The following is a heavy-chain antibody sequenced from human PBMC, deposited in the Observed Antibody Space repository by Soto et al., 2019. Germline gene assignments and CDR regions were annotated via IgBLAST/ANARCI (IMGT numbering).Heavy chain of an antibody. V-gene: IGHV3-7*01. D-gene: IGHD3-16*01. CDR3: STDKIPYDYVWGSYPNDAFDI. CDR1: GFTFSSYW. CDR2: IKQDGIEK. J-gene: IGHJ3*02. Sequence: GGSLRLSCAASGFTFSSYWISWVRQAPWKGLEWVANIKQDGIEKYYVGSVKGRFTISRDNAKNSLYLQMNSLRAEDTAVYYFSTDKIPYDYVWGSYPNDAFDILGQGTRITFSS.